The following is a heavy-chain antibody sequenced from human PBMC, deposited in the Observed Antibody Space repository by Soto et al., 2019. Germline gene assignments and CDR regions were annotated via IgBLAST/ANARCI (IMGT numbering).Heavy chain of an antibody. V-gene: IGHV4-34*01. CDR3: ASYCSGGSGYSAWFAS. J-gene: IGHJ5*01. CDR2: INHSGST. Sequence: PSETLSLTCAVYGGSFSGYYWSWIRQPPGKGLEWIGEINHSGSTNYNPSLKSRVTISVDTSKNQFSLKLSSVTAADTAVYYCASYCSGGSGYSAWFASWGQGTLVIVSS. CDR1: GGSFSGYY. D-gene: IGHD2-15*01.